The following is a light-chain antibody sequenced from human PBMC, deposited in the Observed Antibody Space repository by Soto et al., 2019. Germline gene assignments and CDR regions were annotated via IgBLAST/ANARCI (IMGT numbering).Light chain of an antibody. CDR3: SSYTISSPVV. Sequence: QSALTQPPSVSGSPGQSVTISCTGTSSDVGSYNNRVSWYQQPPGTAPKLMIYEVSHRPSGFPDRFSGSKSGNTASLTISRLQPEDEADYYCSSYTISSPVVFGGGTQLTVL. J-gene: IGLJ3*02. CDR1: SSDVGSYNNR. V-gene: IGLV2-18*02. CDR2: EVS.